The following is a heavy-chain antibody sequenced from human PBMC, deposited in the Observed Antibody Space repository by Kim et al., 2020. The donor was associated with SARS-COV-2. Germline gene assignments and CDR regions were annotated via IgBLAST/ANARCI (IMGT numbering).Heavy chain of an antibody. Sequence: GGSLRLFCAASGFTFSSYSMNWVRQAPGKGLEWVSYISSSSSTIYYADSVKGRFTISRDNAKNSLYLQMNSLRAEDTAVYYCAREGQILTGYFPYYYYGMDVWGQGTTVTVSS. CDR1: GFTFSSYS. CDR3: AREGQILTGYFPYYYYGMDV. V-gene: IGHV3-48*04. CDR2: ISSSSSTI. D-gene: IGHD3-9*01. J-gene: IGHJ6*02.